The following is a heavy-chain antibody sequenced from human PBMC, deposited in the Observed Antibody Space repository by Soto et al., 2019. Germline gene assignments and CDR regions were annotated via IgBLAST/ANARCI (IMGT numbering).Heavy chain of an antibody. D-gene: IGHD2-15*01. J-gene: IGHJ4*02. CDR3: ARDRCATKRPATDC. V-gene: IGHV3-7*01. CDR2: INQDGSEE. Sequence: EVQLVESGGGLVQPGGSMRLSCAASGFTFSSYWMTWVRQAPGKGLGWVANINQDGSEEYYVDSVKGRFTISRDNAQNSLYLPMISLRAEDTAVYYCARDRCATKRPATDCWGQGTLVTVS. CDR1: GFTFSSYW.